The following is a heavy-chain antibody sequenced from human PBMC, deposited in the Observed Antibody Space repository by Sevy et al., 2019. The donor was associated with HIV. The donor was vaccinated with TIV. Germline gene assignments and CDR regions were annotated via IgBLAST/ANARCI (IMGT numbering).Heavy chain of an antibody. D-gene: IGHD3-22*01. CDR2: IIPIFGTA. Sequence: ASVKVSCKASGGTFSSYAISWVRQAPGQGLEWMGGIIPIFGTANYAQKFQGRVTITADESTSTAYMELSSLRSEDTAGYYCARERNYYDSSGYYSVKWFDPWGQGTLVTVSS. CDR3: ARERNYYDSSGYYSVKWFDP. CDR1: GGTFSSYA. J-gene: IGHJ5*02. V-gene: IGHV1-69*13.